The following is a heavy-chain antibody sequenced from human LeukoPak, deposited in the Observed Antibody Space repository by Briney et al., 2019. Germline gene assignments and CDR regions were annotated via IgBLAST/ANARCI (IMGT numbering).Heavy chain of an antibody. V-gene: IGHV3-66*02. J-gene: IGHJ4*02. Sequence: PGGSLRLSCAASGFTVSSNYMSWVRQAPGEGLEWVSVIYSGGSTYYAASVKGRFTISRDNSKTTLYLKMNSLRAEDTAVYYCARAPSVTPYFDYWGQGTLVTVSS. D-gene: IGHD4-23*01. CDR1: GFTVSSNY. CDR2: IYSGGST. CDR3: ARAPSVTPYFDY.